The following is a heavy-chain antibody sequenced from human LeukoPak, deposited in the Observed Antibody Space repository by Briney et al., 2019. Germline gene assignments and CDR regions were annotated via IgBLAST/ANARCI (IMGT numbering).Heavy chain of an antibody. Sequence: SETLSLTCAVYGGSFSGYYWSWIRQPPGKGLEWIGEINHSGSTNYNPSLKSRVTISVDTSKNQFSLKLSSVTAADTAVYYCARGRGIARWFDPWGQGTLVIVSS. J-gene: IGHJ5*02. V-gene: IGHV4-34*01. CDR3: ARGRGIARWFDP. CDR2: INHSGST. D-gene: IGHD6-13*01. CDR1: GGSFSGYY.